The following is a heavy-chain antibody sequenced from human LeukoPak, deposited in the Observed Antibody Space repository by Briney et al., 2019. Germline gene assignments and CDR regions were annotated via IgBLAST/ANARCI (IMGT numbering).Heavy chain of an antibody. CDR1: GFTLSTSW. J-gene: IGHJ4*02. V-gene: IGHV3-7*01. Sequence: GGSLRLSCAASGFTLSTSWMSWVRQAPGKGLEWVAYIKQDGSEKYYVDSVKGRFTISRDNAQSSLYLQMNSLSAEDTAVYYCARGGWSPDYWGQGTLVTVAS. CDR3: ARGGWSPDY. D-gene: IGHD6-19*01. CDR2: IKQDGSEK.